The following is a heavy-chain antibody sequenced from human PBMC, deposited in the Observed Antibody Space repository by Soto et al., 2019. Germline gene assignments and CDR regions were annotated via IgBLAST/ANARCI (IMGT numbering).Heavy chain of an antibody. CDR1: GGSVRAPDW. D-gene: IGHD1-1*01. CDR2: VHISGHS. CDR3: ARVRQGCSAYNCYFDP. V-gene: IGHV4-4*02. J-gene: IGHJ5*01. Sequence: SETLSLTCTLSGGSVRAPDWWNWVRQSPDKGLEWIAEVHISGHSNYNSSLRSRVSGSIDSSKNQFYLNLNSVTAADTAIYYCARVRQGCSAYNCYFDPWGQGTQVTVSS.